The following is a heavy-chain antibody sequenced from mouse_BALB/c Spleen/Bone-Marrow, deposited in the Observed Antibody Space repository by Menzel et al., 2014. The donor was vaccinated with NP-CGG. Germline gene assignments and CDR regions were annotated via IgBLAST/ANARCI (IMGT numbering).Heavy chain of an antibody. CDR2: ISGYYGDA. V-gene: IGHV1S137*01. CDR3: ARSGKVRNAMDY. CDR1: GYTFTDHA. J-gene: IGHJ4*01. D-gene: IGHD2-14*01. Sequence: QVQLQQSGAKLVRPGVSVKISCKGSGYTFTDHAIHWVKRSHAKSLKWIGVISGYYGDAIYNQKFKGKATMTVDKSSSTAYMELARLTSEDSAIYYCARSGKVRNAMDYWGQGTSVTVSS.